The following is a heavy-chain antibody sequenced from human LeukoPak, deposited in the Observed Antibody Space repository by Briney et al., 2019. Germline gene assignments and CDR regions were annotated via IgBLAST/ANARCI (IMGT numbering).Heavy chain of an antibody. V-gene: IGHV3-21*01. CDR3: ARATSPDSAWFDP. D-gene: IGHD2/OR15-2a*01. Sequence: GGSPRLSCGASGFSFNNAYMSWVRQAPGKGLEWVSSISSSSSYIYYADSMKGRFTISRDNAKNSLYLQMNSLRAEDTAVYYCARATSPDSAWFDPWGQGTLVTVSS. J-gene: IGHJ5*02. CDR1: GFSFNNAY. CDR2: ISSSSSYI.